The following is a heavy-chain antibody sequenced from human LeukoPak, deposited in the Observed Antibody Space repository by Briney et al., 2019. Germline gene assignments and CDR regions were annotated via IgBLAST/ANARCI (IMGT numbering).Heavy chain of an antibody. Sequence: PGGSLRLSCAASGFTVSSNYMSWVRQAPGKGLEWVSVIYSGGSTYYADSVKGRFTISRHNSKNTLYLQMNSLRAEDTAVYYCARRVDSSGYYYYGMDVWGQGTTVTVSS. CDR3: ARRVDSSGYYYYGMDV. CDR1: GFTVSSNY. CDR2: IYSGGST. D-gene: IGHD3-22*01. J-gene: IGHJ6*02. V-gene: IGHV3-53*04.